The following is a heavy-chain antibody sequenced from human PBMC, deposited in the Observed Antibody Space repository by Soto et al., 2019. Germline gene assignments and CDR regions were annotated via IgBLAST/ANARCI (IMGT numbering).Heavy chain of an antibody. J-gene: IGHJ5*02. Sequence: GGSLRLSCVGSGSVFKNFAINWVRQPPGKGLEWVSVIRGTGLNTYYAASVKGRFNISRDNSKNTVYLQMDSLKVEDTAVYYCAKRASPANIDNWFDPWGPGTQVTVSS. V-gene: IGHV3-23*01. CDR2: IRGTGLNT. CDR1: GSVFKNFA. CDR3: AKRASPANIDNWFDP.